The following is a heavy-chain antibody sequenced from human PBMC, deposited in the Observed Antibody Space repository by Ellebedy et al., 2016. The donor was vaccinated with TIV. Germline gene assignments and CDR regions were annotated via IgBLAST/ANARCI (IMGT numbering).Heavy chain of an antibody. J-gene: IGHJ4*02. CDR1: GFTFGHYS. D-gene: IGHD2-2*01. Sequence: GESLKISCAPSGFTFGHYSMNWVRQAPGKGLGWISYINSGSTSKYADSVKGRFTISRDNAKNSLYLHMNSLRAEDTAVYYCARSVEYHFDYWGQGTLVTVSS. CDR3: ARSVEYHFDY. CDR2: INSGSTSK. V-gene: IGHV3-48*04.